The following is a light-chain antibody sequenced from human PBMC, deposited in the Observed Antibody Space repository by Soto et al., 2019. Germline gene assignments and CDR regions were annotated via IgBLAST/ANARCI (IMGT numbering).Light chain of an antibody. CDR1: QSVLYSSNNKKY. CDR2: WAS. CDR3: QLDYSTPPWA. Sequence: DIVMAQAPDSVAVSLSEMATINCKSSQSVLYSSNNKKYIAWYQQKPGQPPQLLIYWASTRESGVPDRFSGSGSGKDFPLTISRLASGDGAVYYWQLDYSTPPWAFGQGTKVEIK. V-gene: IGKV4-1*01. J-gene: IGKJ1*01.